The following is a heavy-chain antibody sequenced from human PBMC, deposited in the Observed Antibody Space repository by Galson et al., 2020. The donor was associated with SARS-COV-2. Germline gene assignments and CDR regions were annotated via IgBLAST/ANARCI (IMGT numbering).Heavy chain of an antibody. V-gene: IGHV2-5*01. CDR3: VHKKDNGDYVGP. Sequence: NKSGPTLVKPTQTLTLICTFSGFSLRNGVMGGAWIRQPTGKALEWLAHIYWNDDKRYSPSLKRRLTITKDTPKNQVVLTMTNMDPVDTATYYCVHKKDNGDYVGPGGQGTLVAVSS. D-gene: IGHD4-17*01. J-gene: IGHJ5*02. CDR1: GFSLRNGVMG. CDR2: IYWNDDK.